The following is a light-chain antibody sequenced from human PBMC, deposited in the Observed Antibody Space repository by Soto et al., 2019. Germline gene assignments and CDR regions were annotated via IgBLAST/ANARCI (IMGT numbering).Light chain of an antibody. CDR2: EVT. J-gene: IGLJ1*01. CDR1: SSDVGGYNY. V-gene: IGLV2-8*01. CDR3: SSYAGSNNLIV. Sequence: QSALTQPPSASGSPGQSVTISCTGTSSDVGGYNYVSWYQQHPGKAPKLMIYEVTKRPSGVPDRFSGSKSDNTASLTVSGLQAEDEADYYCSSYAGSNNLIVFGTGTKVTV.